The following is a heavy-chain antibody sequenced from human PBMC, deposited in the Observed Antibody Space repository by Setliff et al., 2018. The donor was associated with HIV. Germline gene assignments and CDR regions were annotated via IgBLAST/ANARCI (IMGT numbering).Heavy chain of an antibody. CDR2: IDWDDDT. Sequence: SGPTLVNPTQTLTLTCTFSGFSLNTSGMCVSWIRQPPGKALEWLARIDWDDDTHYNASLKTRLTVSKDTSKNQVVLSLANMDPVDTATYYCARRVLTSSDYFDYWGQGALVTVSS. V-gene: IGHV2-70*11. J-gene: IGHJ4*02. CDR3: ARRVLTSSDYFDY. D-gene: IGHD3-3*01. CDR1: GFSLNTSGMC.